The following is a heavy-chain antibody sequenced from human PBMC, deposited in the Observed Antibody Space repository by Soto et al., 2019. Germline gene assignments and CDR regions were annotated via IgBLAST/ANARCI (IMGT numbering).Heavy chain of an antibody. Sequence: ASVKVSCKASGYTFTSYDINWVRQATGQGLEWMGWMNPNSGNTGYAQKFQGRVTMTRNTSISTAYMELSSLRSEDTAVYYCARIDQDWNSGTYYFDYWGQGTLVTVS. CDR2: MNPNSGNT. CDR1: GYTFTSYD. D-gene: IGHD1-7*01. CDR3: ARIDQDWNSGTYYFDY. V-gene: IGHV1-8*01. J-gene: IGHJ4*02.